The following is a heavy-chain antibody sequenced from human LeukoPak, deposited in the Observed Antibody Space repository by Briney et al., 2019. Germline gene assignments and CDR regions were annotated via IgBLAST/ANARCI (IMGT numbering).Heavy chain of an antibody. J-gene: IGHJ5*02. V-gene: IGHV3-15*07. CDR2: IKSKIDGGIT. CDR1: GFIFSNAW. D-gene: IGHD3-22*01. CDR3: TTREGTYYYDSA. Sequence: GGSLRLSCAASGFIFSNAWMNWVRQAPGKGLEWVGRIKSKIDGGITEYAAPVKGRFTISRDDSKNTLYLQMNSLITEDTAVYCCTTREGTYYYDSAWGQGTLVTVSS.